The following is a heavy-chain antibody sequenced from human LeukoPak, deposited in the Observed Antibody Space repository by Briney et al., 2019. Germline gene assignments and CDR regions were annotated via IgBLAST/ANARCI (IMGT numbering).Heavy chain of an antibody. CDR3: ARVGYSYGSYYFDY. J-gene: IGHJ4*02. D-gene: IGHD5-18*01. V-gene: IGHV3-74*01. CDR1: GFTFGIYW. Sequence: PGGSLRLSCAASGFTFGIYWMHWVRQAPGKGLVWVSRINSDASSTTYADSVKGRFTISRDTARNTLYLQMNSLRAEDTAVYYCARVGYSYGSYYFDYWGQGTLVTVSS. CDR2: INSDASST.